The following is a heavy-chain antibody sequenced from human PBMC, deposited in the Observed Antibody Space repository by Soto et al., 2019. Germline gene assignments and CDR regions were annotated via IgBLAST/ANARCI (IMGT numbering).Heavy chain of an antibody. CDR2: IYYSGST. D-gene: IGHD4-17*01. CDR1: GDSISNYY. J-gene: IGHJ4*02. CDR3: ARSNGDYGDF. V-gene: IGHV4-59*01. Sequence: QVQLQGSGPGLLKPSETLSLTCTVSGDSISNYYWRWIRQAPGKGLEWIGYIYYSGSTNYNPSLKSRVTISVDTSKNQFSLKLSSVTAADTAVYYCARSNGDYGDFCSQGTLVTVSS.